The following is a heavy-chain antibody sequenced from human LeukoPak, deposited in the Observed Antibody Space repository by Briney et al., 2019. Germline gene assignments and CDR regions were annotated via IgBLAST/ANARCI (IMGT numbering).Heavy chain of an antibody. D-gene: IGHD2-2*01. CDR1: GITLSSYD. Sequence: GGSLRLSCAASGITLSSYDMHWVRQAPGKALEWVAVISYDGSNKDYADSVKGRFTISRDNSKNTVYLQMNSLRAEDTAVYYCARGETSSYDYWGQGTLVTVSS. J-gene: IGHJ4*02. CDR2: ISYDGSNK. V-gene: IGHV3-30*14. CDR3: ARGETSSYDY.